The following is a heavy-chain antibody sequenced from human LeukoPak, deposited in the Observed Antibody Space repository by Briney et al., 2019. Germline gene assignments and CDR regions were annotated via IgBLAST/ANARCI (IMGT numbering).Heavy chain of an antibody. CDR1: GGSFSGYY. J-gene: IGHJ4*02. D-gene: IGHD3-22*01. Sequence: SETLSLTCAVYGGSFSGYYWSWIRQPPGKGLEWIGYIYYSGSTYYNPSLKSRVTISVDTSKNQFSLKLSSVTAADTAVYYCARIGYYYDSSGYYYSALYYFDYWGQGTLVTVSS. V-gene: IGHV4-34*09. CDR2: IYYSGST. CDR3: ARIGYYYDSSGYYYSALYYFDY.